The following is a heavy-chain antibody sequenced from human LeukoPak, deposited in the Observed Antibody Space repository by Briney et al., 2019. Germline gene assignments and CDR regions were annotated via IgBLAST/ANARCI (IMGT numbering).Heavy chain of an antibody. J-gene: IGHJ3*02. CDR3: ARDAYYYDSSGYIGAFDI. CDR1: GGSISSGGYS. V-gene: IGHV4-30-2*01. D-gene: IGHD3-22*01. Sequence: SETLSLTCAVSGGSISSGGYSWSWIRQPPGKGLEWIGYIYHSGSTYYNPSLKSRVTISVDRSKNQFSLKLSSVTAADTAVYYCARDAYYYDSSGYIGAFDIWGQGTMVTVSS. CDR2: IYHSGST.